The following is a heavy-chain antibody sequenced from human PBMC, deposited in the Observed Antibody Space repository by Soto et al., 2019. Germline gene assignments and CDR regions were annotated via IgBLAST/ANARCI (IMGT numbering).Heavy chain of an antibody. D-gene: IGHD3-9*01. V-gene: IGHV3-23*01. CDR3: ARVVRYFDTPYGMDV. CDR2: IGGSGGNT. Sequence: EVRLLESGEGLVQPGGSLKLSCAASGFTFSSYAMSWVRQAPGKGLEWVSSIGGSGGNTYYADSVKGRFTISRDNSKNTRFLQMNRLRAEDTAEYYCARVVRYFDTPYGMDVWGHGATVTVSS. CDR1: GFTFSSYA. J-gene: IGHJ6*02.